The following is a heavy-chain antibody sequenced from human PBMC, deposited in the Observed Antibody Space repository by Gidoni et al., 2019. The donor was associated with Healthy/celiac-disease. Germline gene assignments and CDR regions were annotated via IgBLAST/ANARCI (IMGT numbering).Heavy chain of an antibody. J-gene: IGHJ4*02. CDR1: GFTFSSYS. CDR3: ARDRDGDLYFDY. V-gene: IGHV3-21*01. D-gene: IGHD4-17*01. CDR2: ISRSCSYI. Sequence: EAQLLEPGGGLVKPGGSLRLSCAASGFTFSSYSWNWVRQAPGKGLGWVSSISRSCSYIYYADSVKGRFTSSKDNAKNSLYLQMNSLRAEDTAVYYCARDRDGDLYFDYWGQGTLVTVSS.